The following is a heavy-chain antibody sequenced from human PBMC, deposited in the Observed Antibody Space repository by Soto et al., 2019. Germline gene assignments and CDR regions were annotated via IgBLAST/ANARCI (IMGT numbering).Heavy chain of an antibody. V-gene: IGHV1-69*06. CDR1: GGTFSSYA. CDR2: IIPIFGTA. D-gene: IGHD3-10*01. Sequence: SVKVSCKASGGTFSSYAISWVRQAPGQGLEWMGGIIPIFGTANYAQKFQGRVTMSADTSASTAYMDLARLKSDDTAVYYCVRAHALGFSNWFDPWGRGTLVTVSS. CDR3: VRAHALGFSNWFDP. J-gene: IGHJ5*02.